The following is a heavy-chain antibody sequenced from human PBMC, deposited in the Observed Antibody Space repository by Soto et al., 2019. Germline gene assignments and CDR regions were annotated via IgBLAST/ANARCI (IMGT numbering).Heavy chain of an antibody. J-gene: IGHJ4*02. CDR1: GYTFTSYA. V-gene: IGHV1-3*01. CDR3: AREAILEWLLDDFDY. D-gene: IGHD3-3*01. CDR2: INAGNGNT. Sequence: ASVKVSCKASGYTFTSYAMHWVRQAPGQRLEWMGWINAGNGNTKYSQKFQGRVTITRDTSASTAYMELSSLRSEDTAVYYCAREAILEWLLDDFDYWGQGTLVTVSS.